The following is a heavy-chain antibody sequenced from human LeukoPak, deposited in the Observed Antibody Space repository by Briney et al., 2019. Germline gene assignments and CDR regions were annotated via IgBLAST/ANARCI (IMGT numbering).Heavy chain of an antibody. D-gene: IGHD5-18*01. CDR3: ARVHTAMVTRDFDY. Sequence: GGSLRLSCAASGFTFSSYSMNWVRQAPGKGLEWVSYISSSSSTIYYADSVKGRFTISRDNAKNSLYLQMNSLRAEDTAVYYCARVHTAMVTRDFDYWGQGTLVTVPS. CDR2: ISSSSSTI. V-gene: IGHV3-48*04. CDR1: GFTFSSYS. J-gene: IGHJ4*02.